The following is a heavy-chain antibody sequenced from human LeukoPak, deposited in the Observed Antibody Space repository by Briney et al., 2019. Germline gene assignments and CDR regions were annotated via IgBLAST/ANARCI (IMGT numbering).Heavy chain of an antibody. J-gene: IGHJ4*02. D-gene: IGHD5-24*01. CDR1: GLTFRSYW. Sequence: GGSLRLSCAVSGLTFRSYWMSWVRQAPGKGLEWVANINQGGSEKYFVDSVKGRFTISRDNAKNSLHLQMDTLRADDTAVYYCARERDGRFFDYWGQGTLVTVSS. CDR3: ARERDGRFFDY. V-gene: IGHV3-7*01. CDR2: INQGGSEK.